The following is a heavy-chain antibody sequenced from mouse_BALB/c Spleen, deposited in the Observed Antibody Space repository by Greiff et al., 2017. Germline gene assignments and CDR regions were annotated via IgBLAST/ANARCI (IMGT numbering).Heavy chain of an antibody. J-gene: IGHJ3*01. CDR2: ISDGGSYT. CDR1: GFTFSDYY. Sequence: EVQVVESGGGLVKPGGSLKLSCAASGFTFSDYYMYWVRQTPEKRLEWVATISDGGSYTYYPDSVKGRFTISRDNAKNNLYLQMSSLKSEDTAMYYCARAFAYWGQGTLVTVSA. V-gene: IGHV5-4*02. CDR3: ARAFAY.